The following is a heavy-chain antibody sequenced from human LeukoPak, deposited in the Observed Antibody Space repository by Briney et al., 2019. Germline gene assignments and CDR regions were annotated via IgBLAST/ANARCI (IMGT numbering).Heavy chain of an antibody. CDR1: GFTFGVYP. CDR2: IRSKAYGGTT. CDR3: TRGAIQLWLYYGMDV. J-gene: IGHJ6*01. D-gene: IGHD5-18*01. Sequence: GGSRRLSCTGSGFTFGVYPKSWVREARGEGQVWVSFIRSKAYGGTTEYAASVKGRFTISWDDSKSIAYLQINSLEFEDTAVYYCTRGAIQLWLYYGMDVWGQGNTVIVSS. V-gene: IGHV3-49*04.